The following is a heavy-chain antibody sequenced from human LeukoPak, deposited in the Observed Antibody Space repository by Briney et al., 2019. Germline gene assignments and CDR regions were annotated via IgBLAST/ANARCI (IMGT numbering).Heavy chain of an antibody. J-gene: IGHJ5*02. D-gene: IGHD3-22*01. CDR2: IYTSGST. Sequence: SETLSLTCTVSGGSISSGSYYWSWIPQPAGKGLEWIGRIYTSGSTNYNPSLKSRVTISVDTSKNQFSLKLSSVTAADTAVYYCARERRYYDSSGYSWFDPWGQGTLVTVSS. CDR1: GGSISSGSYY. V-gene: IGHV4-61*02. CDR3: ARERRYYDSSGYSWFDP.